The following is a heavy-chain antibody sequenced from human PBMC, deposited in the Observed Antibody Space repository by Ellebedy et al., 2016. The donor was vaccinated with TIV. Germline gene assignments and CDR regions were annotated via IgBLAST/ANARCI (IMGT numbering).Heavy chain of an antibody. Sequence: SETLSLTCTVSGGSISRSSSYWGWIRQSPQKGLEWIGSIYDTGSTFYNPSLKSRVTISEDTSKSHFFLRLTSVTDADTAVYYCARWFGELLYVRWFDPWGQGTLVTVSS. V-gene: IGHV4-39*02. CDR3: ARWFGELLYVRWFDP. CDR1: GGSISRSSSY. J-gene: IGHJ5*02. CDR2: IYDTGST. D-gene: IGHD3-10*01.